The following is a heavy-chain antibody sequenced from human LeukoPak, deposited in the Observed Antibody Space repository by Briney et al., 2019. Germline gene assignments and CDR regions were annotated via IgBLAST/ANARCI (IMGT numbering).Heavy chain of an antibody. CDR1: GGSFSGYY. V-gene: IGHV4-34*01. Sequence: SETLSLTCAVYGGSFSGYYWSWIRQPPGKGLEWIGEINHSGSTNYNPSLKSRVTISVDTSKNQFSLKLSSVTAADTAVYYCARHPAPGIAAAGPLLDVYWGQGTLVTVSS. CDR2: INHSGST. D-gene: IGHD6-13*01. J-gene: IGHJ4*02. CDR3: ARHPAPGIAAAGPLLDVY.